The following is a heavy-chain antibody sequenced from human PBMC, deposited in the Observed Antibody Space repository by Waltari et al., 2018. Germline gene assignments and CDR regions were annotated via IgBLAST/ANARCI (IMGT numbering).Heavy chain of an antibody. D-gene: IGHD6-6*01. J-gene: IGHJ6*02. Sequence: QVQLVQSGSEVKTPGASVTVSCQAPGYTLPGSYPHWLRQDPGQGLEWMGWIKPNRGGTNYAKKFQGRVTMTRDTSISTAYMELSRLRSDETAVYYCARVIAARYGMDVWGQGTTVTVSS. CDR2: IKPNRGGT. CDR3: ARVIAARYGMDV. V-gene: IGHV1-2*02. CDR1: GYTLPGSY.